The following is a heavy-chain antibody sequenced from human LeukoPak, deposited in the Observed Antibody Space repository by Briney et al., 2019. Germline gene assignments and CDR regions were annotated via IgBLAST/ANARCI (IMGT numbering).Heavy chain of an antibody. Sequence: PSETLSLTCIVSGDSISSTTFYWAWIRLPPGKGLEWLGTMSYSGSTYYNPSLKSRVTMAVDRSNNHFSLRLTSVTAADTAVYYCARANYYYYYMDVWGKGTTVTVSS. J-gene: IGHJ6*03. CDR3: ARANYYYYYMDV. CDR1: GDSISSTTFY. CDR2: MSYSGST. V-gene: IGHV4-39*07.